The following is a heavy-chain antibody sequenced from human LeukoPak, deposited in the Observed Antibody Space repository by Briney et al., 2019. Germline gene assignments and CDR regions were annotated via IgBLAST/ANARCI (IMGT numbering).Heavy chain of an antibody. V-gene: IGHV4-59*02. J-gene: IGHJ4*02. CDR1: GGSVSSHD. CDR2: ILHSGNT. CDR3: ARANYYDSSGYYCDY. Sequence: PSETLSLTCTVSGGSVSSHDWTWIRQSPEKGLEWMGYILHSGNTNYNPSLKSRVSMSLETSKNQIALSLSAVTAADTAVYYCARANYYDSSGYYCDYWGQGTLVTVSS. D-gene: IGHD3-22*01.